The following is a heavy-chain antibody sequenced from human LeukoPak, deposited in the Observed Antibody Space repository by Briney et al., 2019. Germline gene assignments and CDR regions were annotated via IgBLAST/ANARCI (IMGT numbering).Heavy chain of an antibody. D-gene: IGHD2-2*01. Sequence: ASVKVSCKASGYTFTSYYMHWVQQAPGQGLEWMGIINPSGGSTSYAQKFQGRVTMTEDTSTDTAYMELSSLRSEDTAVYYCATAAGFLGYCSSTRCQEGWFDPWGQGTLVTVSS. CDR2: INPSGGST. CDR1: GYTFTSYY. J-gene: IGHJ5*02. CDR3: ATAAGFLGYCSSTRCQEGWFDP. V-gene: IGHV1-46*01.